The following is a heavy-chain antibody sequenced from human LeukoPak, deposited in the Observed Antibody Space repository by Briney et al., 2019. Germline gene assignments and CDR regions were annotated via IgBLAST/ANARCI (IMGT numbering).Heavy chain of an antibody. J-gene: IGHJ4*02. V-gene: IGHV4-4*02. CDR1: GGSISNKNW. CDR3: ATDLGEGGN. CDR2: VLHSGST. Sequence: SGTLTLTCAVSGGSISNKNWWNWVRPPPEKGLEWIGDVLHSGSTNYNPSLKSRITISADKSKNQFYLRLRSVTAADTAVYYCATDLGEGGNWGQGILVTVSS. D-gene: IGHD3-10*01.